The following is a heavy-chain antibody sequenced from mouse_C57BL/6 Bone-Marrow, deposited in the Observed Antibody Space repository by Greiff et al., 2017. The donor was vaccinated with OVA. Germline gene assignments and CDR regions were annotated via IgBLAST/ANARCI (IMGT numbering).Heavy chain of an antibody. V-gene: IGHV1-69*01. J-gene: IGHJ3*01. CDR3: ACTWFAY. CDR2: IDPSDSYT. CDR1: GYTFTSYW. Sequence: VQLQQPGAELVMPGASVKLSCKASGYTFTSYWMHWVKQRPGQGLEWIGEIDPSDSYTNYNQKFKGKSTLTVDKSSSTAYMQLSSLTSEDSAVYYCACTWFAYWGQGTLVTVSA.